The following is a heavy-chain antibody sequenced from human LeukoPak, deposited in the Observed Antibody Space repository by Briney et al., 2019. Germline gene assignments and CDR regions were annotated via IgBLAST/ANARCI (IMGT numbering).Heavy chain of an antibody. CDR2: ISGSGGST. CDR3: AKDQGTMIVVVMIFDY. D-gene: IGHD3-22*01. J-gene: IGHJ4*02. V-gene: IGHV3-23*01. CDR1: GFTFSSYA. Sequence: PGGSLRLSCAASGFTFSSYAMSWVRQAPGKGLEWVSAISGSGGSTYYADSVKGRFTISRDNSKNTLYLQMNSLRAEDTAVYYCAKDQGTMIVVVMIFDYWGQGTLVTVFS.